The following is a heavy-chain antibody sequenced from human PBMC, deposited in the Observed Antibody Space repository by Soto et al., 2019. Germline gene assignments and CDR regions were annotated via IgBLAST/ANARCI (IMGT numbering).Heavy chain of an antibody. CDR3: ARDPVRGLIRGFDP. Sequence: HSDTLSIRCAVSGGCFSGYYWTWIRQSPGTGLEWIGEINHGGYTNINPSLKSRVTISIDTSKNHFSLKLSSVTVADTAVYFCARDPVRGLIRGFDPWGQGALVTGSS. J-gene: IGHJ5*02. CDR1: GGCFSGYY. CDR2: INHGGYT. D-gene: IGHD3-10*01. V-gene: IGHV4-34*01.